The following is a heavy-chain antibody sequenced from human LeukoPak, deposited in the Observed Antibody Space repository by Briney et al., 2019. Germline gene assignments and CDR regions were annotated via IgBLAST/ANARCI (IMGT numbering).Heavy chain of an antibody. J-gene: IGHJ3*02. V-gene: IGHV5-10-1*01. CDR1: GYNFTTYW. CDR3: ARQDYWNAFDI. Sequence: GESLKISCTGSGYNFTTYWISWVRQMPGKGLEWMGRINPSGSYTNYIPSFQGHVTISADKSISTAYLQWSSLKASDTAMYYCARQDYWNAFDIWGQGTMIIVSS. CDR2: INPSGSYT. D-gene: IGHD1-1*01.